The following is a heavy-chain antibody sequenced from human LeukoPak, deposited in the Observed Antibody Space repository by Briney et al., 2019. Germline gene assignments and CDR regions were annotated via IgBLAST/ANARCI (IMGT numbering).Heavy chain of an antibody. D-gene: IGHD3-3*01. J-gene: IGHJ6*03. CDR1: GYTFTSYG. CDR3: ARANPYYDFWSGIYYYYMDV. CDR2: ISAYNGNT. Sequence: ASVKVSCNASGYTFTSYGISWVRQAPGQGLEWMGWISAYNGNTNYAQKLQGRVTMTTDTSTSTAYMELRSLRSDDTAVYYCARANPYYDFWSGIYYYYMDVWGKGTMVTVSS. V-gene: IGHV1-18*01.